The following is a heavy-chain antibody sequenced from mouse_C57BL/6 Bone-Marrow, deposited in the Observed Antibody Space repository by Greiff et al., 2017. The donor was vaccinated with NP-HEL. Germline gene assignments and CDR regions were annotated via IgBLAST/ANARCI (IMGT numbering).Heavy chain of an antibody. CDR3: ARIYYGNYERYFDY. J-gene: IGHJ2*01. V-gene: IGHV1-18*01. D-gene: IGHD2-1*01. CDR1: GYTFTDYN. CDR2: INPNNGGT. Sequence: VQLQQSGPELVKPGASVKIPCKASGYTFTDYNMDWVKQSHGKSLEWIGDINPNNGGTIYNQKFKGKATLTVDKSSSTAYMELRSLTSEDTAVYYCARIYYGNYERYFDYWGQGTTLTVSS.